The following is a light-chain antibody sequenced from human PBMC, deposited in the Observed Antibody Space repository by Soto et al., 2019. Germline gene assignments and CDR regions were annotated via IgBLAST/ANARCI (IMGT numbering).Light chain of an antibody. V-gene: IGLV2-8*01. CDR2: EVT. CDR1: SSDVGGYDY. CDR3: SSYAANNNFRV. J-gene: IGLJ2*01. Sequence: QSALTQPPSASGSPGQSVTISCIGTSSDVGGYDYVSWYQQHPGKAPKLIISEVTKRPSGVPDRFSGSKSGNTASLTVSGLQAEDEADYYCSSYAANNNFRVFGTGTKLTVL.